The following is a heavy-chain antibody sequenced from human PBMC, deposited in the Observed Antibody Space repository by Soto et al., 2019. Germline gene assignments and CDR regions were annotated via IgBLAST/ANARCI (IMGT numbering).Heavy chain of an antibody. J-gene: IGHJ6*02. CDR1: GGSFSGYY. CDR3: AGFRRGGSYYQGYYYGMDV. V-gene: IGHV4-34*01. CDR2: INHSGST. Sequence: SLTCAVYGGSFSGYYWSWIRQPPGKGLEWIGEINHSGSTNYNPSLKSRVTISVDTSKNQFSLKLSSVTAADTAVYYCAGFRRGGSYYQGYYYGMDVWGQGTTVTVS. D-gene: IGHD1-26*01.